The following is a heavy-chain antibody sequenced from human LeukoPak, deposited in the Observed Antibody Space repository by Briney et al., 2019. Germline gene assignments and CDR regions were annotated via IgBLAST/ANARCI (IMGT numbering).Heavy chain of an antibody. CDR3: ARRSRYYDYVWGSYRYTAFDY. D-gene: IGHD3-16*02. CDR2: INHSGST. CDR1: GGSFSGYY. Sequence: PSETLSLTCAVYGGSFSGYYWSWIRQPPGKGLEWIGEINHSGSTNYNPSLKSRVTISVDTSKNQFSLKLSSVTAADTAVYYCARRSRYYDYVWGSYRYTAFDYWGQGTLVTVSS. V-gene: IGHV4-34*01. J-gene: IGHJ4*02.